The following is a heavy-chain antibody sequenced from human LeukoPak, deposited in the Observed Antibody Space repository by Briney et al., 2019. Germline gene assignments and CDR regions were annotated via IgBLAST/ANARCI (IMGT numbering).Heavy chain of an antibody. D-gene: IGHD6-13*01. CDR1: GGSISSYY. V-gene: IGHV4-59*01. J-gene: IGHJ6*03. CDR2: IYYSGST. CDR3: ARARRQQLARAYYYYYMDV. Sequence: KASETLSLTCTVSGGSISSYYWSWIRQPPGKGLEWIGYIYYSGSTNYNPSLKSRVTISVDTSKDQFSLKLSSVTAADTAVYYCARARRQQLARAYYYYYMDVWGKGTTVTVSS.